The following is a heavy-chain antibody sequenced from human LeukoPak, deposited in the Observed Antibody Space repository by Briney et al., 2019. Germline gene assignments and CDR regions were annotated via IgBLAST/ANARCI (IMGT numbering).Heavy chain of an antibody. Sequence: PGGSLRLSCAASGFTFSSYWMSWVRQAPGKGLEWVANIKQDGSEKYYVDSVKGRFTISRDNAKNSLYLQMNSLRAEDTAVYYCARDSTMVRGVAYYYYYYYMDVWGKGTTVTVSS. J-gene: IGHJ6*03. CDR3: ARDSTMVRGVAYYYYYYYMDV. CDR2: IKQDGSEK. V-gene: IGHV3-7*01. CDR1: GFTFSSYW. D-gene: IGHD3-10*01.